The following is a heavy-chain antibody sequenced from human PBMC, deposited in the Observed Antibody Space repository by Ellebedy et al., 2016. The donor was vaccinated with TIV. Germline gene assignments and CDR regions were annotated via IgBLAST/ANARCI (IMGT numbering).Heavy chain of an antibody. Sequence: ASVKVSCKASGYTFITYGIHWLRQAPGQSLEWMGWINPVNGNTKYSQNFQGRVTITRDTSATTVYMELSSLTSEDTTVYFCARQSFMTSFGVVTAMDVWGQGTTVTVAS. CDR3: ARQSFMTSFGVVTAMDV. V-gene: IGHV1-3*01. D-gene: IGHD3-3*01. J-gene: IGHJ6*02. CDR1: GYTFITYG. CDR2: INPVNGNT.